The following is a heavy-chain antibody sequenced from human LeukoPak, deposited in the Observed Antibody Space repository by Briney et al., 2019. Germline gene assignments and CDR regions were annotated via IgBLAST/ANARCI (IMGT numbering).Heavy chain of an antibody. V-gene: IGHV1-2*02. J-gene: IGHJ4*02. Sequence: SVKVSCKASGYTFTGYYMHWVRQAPGQGLEWMGWINPNSGGTNYAQKFQGRVTMTRDASISTAYMELSRLRSDDTAVYYCARDISSSPRGLDYWGQGTLVTVSS. CDR1: GYTFTGYY. D-gene: IGHD6-6*01. CDR3: ARDISSSPRGLDY. CDR2: INPNSGGT.